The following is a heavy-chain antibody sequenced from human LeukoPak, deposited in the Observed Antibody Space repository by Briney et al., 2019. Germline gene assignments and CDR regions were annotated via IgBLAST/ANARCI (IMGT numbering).Heavy chain of an antibody. J-gene: IGHJ4*02. D-gene: IGHD3-22*01. CDR3: ARRGYYDSSGYSDY. CDR1: GFTFSDYY. CDR2: ISSSASTI. Sequence: SGGSLRLSCAASGFTFSDYYMSWIRQAPGKGLEWISYISSSASTIYYADSVKGRFTISRDNAKKSLYLQMNSLRAEDTAVYYCARRGYYDSSGYSDYWGQRTLVTVSS. V-gene: IGHV3-11*01.